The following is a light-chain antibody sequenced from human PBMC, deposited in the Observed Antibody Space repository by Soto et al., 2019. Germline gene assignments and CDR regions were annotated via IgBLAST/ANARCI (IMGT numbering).Light chain of an antibody. CDR1: SSNIGAGYD. V-gene: IGLV1-40*01. J-gene: IGLJ3*02. Sequence: QSVLTQPASVSGAPGQRVTISCTGSSSNIGAGYDVHWYQDLPGTAPKLLIYANNNRPLGVPDRFSGSKSGTSASLAISGLQGEDEADYYCHSYDRRLSVRVFGGGTKLTVL. CDR2: ANN. CDR3: HSYDRRLSVRV.